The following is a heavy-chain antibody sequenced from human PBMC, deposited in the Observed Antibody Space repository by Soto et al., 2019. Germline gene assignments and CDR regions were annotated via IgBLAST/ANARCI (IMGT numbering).Heavy chain of an antibody. J-gene: IGHJ4*02. V-gene: IGHV4-30-2*01. Sequence: QLQLQESGSGLVKPSQTLSLTCAVSGGSISSGGYSWSWIRQPPGKGLEWIGYIYHSGSTYYNPSLKSRVTISVDRSKNQFSLKMSSVTAADTAVYYCARGGATRYYYSSGYYRHSFDYWGQGTLVTVSS. CDR3: ARGGATRYYYSSGYYRHSFDY. CDR2: IYHSGST. CDR1: GGSISSGGYS. D-gene: IGHD3-22*01.